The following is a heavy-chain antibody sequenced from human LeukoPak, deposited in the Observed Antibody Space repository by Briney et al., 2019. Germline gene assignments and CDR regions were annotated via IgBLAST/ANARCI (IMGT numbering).Heavy chain of an antibody. CDR3: ARDAGFWSGYHYYYYYMDV. V-gene: IGHV4-4*07. CDR2: IYTSGST. J-gene: IGHJ6*03. CDR1: AVSISSYY. D-gene: IGHD3-3*01. Sequence: SETLSLTCTVSAVSISSYYWSWIRQPAGKGLEWIGRIYTSGSTNYNPSLKSRVTISVDKSKNQFSLKLSSVSAADTAVYYCARDAGFWSGYHYYYYYMDVWGKGTTVTVSS.